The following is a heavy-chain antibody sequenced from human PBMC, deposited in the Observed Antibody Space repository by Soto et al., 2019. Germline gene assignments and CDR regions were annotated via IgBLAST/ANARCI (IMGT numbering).Heavy chain of an antibody. V-gene: IGHV1-3*01. D-gene: IGHD6-19*01. CDR3: ARDRGSGLYYYYYYRDV. CDR1: GYTFTSYA. J-gene: IGHJ6*03. CDR2: INAGNGNT. Sequence: GASVKVSCKASGYTFTSYAMHWVRQAPGQRLEWMGWINAGNGNTKYSQKFQGRVTITRDTSASTAYMELSSLRSEDTAVYYCARDRGSGLYYYYYYRDVWGKGTTVTVSS.